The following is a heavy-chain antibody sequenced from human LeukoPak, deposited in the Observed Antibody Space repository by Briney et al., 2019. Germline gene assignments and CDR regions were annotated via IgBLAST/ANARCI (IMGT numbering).Heavy chain of an antibody. CDR1: GVTFSSYS. Sequence: GSLRLSCTASGVTFSSYSLNWVGLAPGLGLELVSSISSSSSYIYYADSVKGRFTISRDNAKNSLYLQMNSLRAEDTAVYYCARDTNSAGAYFDYWGQGTLVTVSS. CDR2: ISSSSSYI. D-gene: IGHD2-21*01. J-gene: IGHJ4*02. V-gene: IGHV3-21*01. CDR3: ARDTNSAGAYFDY.